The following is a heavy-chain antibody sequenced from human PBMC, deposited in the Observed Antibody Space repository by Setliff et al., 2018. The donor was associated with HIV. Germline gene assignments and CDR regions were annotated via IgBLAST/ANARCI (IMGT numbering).Heavy chain of an antibody. Sequence: GASVKVSCKASGYTFTSYGISWVRQAPGQGLEWMGWISAYNGNTNYAQKLQGRVTMTTDTSTSTAYMELRSLRSDDTAVYYCARVLYYNFWSGFDAFDIWGQGTMVTVSS. CDR2: ISAYNGNT. V-gene: IGHV1-18*01. CDR3: ARVLYYNFWSGFDAFDI. CDR1: GYTFTSYG. D-gene: IGHD3-3*01. J-gene: IGHJ3*02.